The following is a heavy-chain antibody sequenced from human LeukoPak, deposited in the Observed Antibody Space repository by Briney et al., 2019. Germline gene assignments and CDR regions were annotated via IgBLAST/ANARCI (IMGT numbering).Heavy chain of an antibody. Sequence: PGGSLRLSCVASGFTFYSYGMHWVRQAPGEGLEWVAIISYDGSSKYYAGSVKGRFTISRDNSKNTLYLQMNSLRTEDTAVYYCARSAGRDSYDYYGMDVWGQGTTVTVSS. CDR2: ISYDGSSK. D-gene: IGHD3-22*01. CDR3: ARSAGRDSYDYYGMDV. J-gene: IGHJ6*02. V-gene: IGHV3-30*03. CDR1: GFTFYSYG.